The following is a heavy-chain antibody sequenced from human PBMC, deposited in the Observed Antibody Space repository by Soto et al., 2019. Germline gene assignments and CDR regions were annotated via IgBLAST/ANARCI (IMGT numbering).Heavy chain of an antibody. D-gene: IGHD1-26*01. CDR3: ARQWELSGYYYGMDV. J-gene: IGHJ6*02. CDR1: GYTFTSYD. V-gene: IGHV1-8*01. Sequence: GASVKVSCKASGYTFTSYDINWVRQATGQGLEWMGWMNPDTGNTGYAQKFQGRVTMTRDTSISTAYMELSSLRSEDTAVYYCARQWELSGYYYGMDVWGQGTTVTV. CDR2: MNPDTGNT.